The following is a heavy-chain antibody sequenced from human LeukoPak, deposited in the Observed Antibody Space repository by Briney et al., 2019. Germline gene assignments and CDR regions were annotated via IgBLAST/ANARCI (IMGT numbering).Heavy chain of an antibody. Sequence: SETLSLTCTVSGGSISSYYWSWIRQPPGKGLEWIGYIYYSGSTNYNPSLKSRVTISVDTSENQFSLKLSSVTAADTAVYYCARTHIAVAGTGWFDPWGQGTLVTVSS. V-gene: IGHV4-59*01. CDR2: IYYSGST. CDR1: GGSISSYY. CDR3: ARTHIAVAGTGWFDP. D-gene: IGHD6-19*01. J-gene: IGHJ5*02.